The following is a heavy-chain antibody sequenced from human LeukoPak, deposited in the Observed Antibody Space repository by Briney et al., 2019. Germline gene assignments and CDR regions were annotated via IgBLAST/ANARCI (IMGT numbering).Heavy chain of an antibody. V-gene: IGHV3-7*05. Sequence: GGSLRLSCAASGFTFSSYWMNGVRQAPRKGLEWVANIKQDGSEKYYVDSVKGRFTISRDNAKNSLYLQMNSLRAEDTAVYYCARDRITLAGVGGSWGQGTLVTVSS. CDR3: ARDRITLAGVGGS. CDR2: IKQDGSEK. CDR1: GFTFSSYW. J-gene: IGHJ5*02. D-gene: IGHD6-19*01.